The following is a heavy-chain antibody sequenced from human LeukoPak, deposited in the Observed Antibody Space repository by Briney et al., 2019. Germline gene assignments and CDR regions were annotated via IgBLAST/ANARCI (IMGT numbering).Heavy chain of an antibody. CDR3: AKSPGYSSSFDS. CDR2: IYTGGST. Sequence: GGSLRLSCAGSGFTVTSNYMSWVRQAPGKGLEWVSVIYTGGSTYYADSVKGRFTISRDNSKNTVYLQMNSLRAEDTAVYYCAKSPGYSSSFDSWGQGTLVSVSS. CDR1: GFTVTSNY. J-gene: IGHJ4*02. V-gene: IGHV3-66*01. D-gene: IGHD6-13*01.